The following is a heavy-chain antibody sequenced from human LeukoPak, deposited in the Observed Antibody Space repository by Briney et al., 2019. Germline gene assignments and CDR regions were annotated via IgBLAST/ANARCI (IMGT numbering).Heavy chain of an antibody. J-gene: IGHJ4*02. D-gene: IGHD6-13*01. Sequence: KPSETLSLTCAVYGGSFSDYSWSWIRQPPGKGLEWIGEINHSGSTNYNPSLKRRVTISVDTSKTQFSLKLNSVTAADTAVYYCARLSTVATAGLWGQGTLVTVSS. V-gene: IGHV4-34*01. CDR3: ARLSTVATAGL. CDR1: GGSFSDYS. CDR2: INHSGST.